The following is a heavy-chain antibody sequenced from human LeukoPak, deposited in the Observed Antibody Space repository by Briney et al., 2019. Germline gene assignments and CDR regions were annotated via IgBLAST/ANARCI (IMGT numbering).Heavy chain of an antibody. CDR2: IYTSGST. Sequence: PSETLSLTCTVSGGSISSGSSYWSWIRQPAGKGLEWIGRIYTSGSTNYNPSLKSRVTISVDTSKNQFSLKLSSVTAADTAVYYCARGYYCSGGSCYDDHWFDPWGQGTLVTVSS. CDR1: GGSISSGSSY. V-gene: IGHV4-61*02. D-gene: IGHD2-15*01. J-gene: IGHJ5*02. CDR3: ARGYYCSGGSCYDDHWFDP.